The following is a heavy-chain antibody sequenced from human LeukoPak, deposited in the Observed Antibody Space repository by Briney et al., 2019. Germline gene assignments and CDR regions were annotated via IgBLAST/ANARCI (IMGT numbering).Heavy chain of an antibody. D-gene: IGHD6-19*01. CDR3: AKDPYSSGLNWFDP. CDR2: ISGSGGST. CDR1: GGSINSSSYF. Sequence: ETLSLTCTVSGGSINSSSYFWNWIRQSPVKGLEWISAISGSGGSTYYADSVKGRFTISRDNSKNTLYLQMNSLRAEDTAVYYCAKDPYSSGLNWFDPWGQGTLVTVSS. J-gene: IGHJ5*02. V-gene: IGHV3-23*01.